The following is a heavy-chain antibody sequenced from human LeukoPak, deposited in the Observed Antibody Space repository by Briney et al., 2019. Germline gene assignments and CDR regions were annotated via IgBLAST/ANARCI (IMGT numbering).Heavy chain of an antibody. CDR1: GGSISSSSYY. D-gene: IGHD3-10*01. Sequence: SETLSLTCTVSGGSISSSSYYWGWIRQPPGKGLEWIGSIYYSGSTYYNPSLNSRVSMSVDMSKNQFSLKLNSVTAADTAVYYCARVEEGYGSGRRENYYYYYMDVWGKGTTVTISS. CDR2: IYYSGST. J-gene: IGHJ6*03. CDR3: ARVEEGYGSGRRENYYYYYMDV. V-gene: IGHV4-39*07.